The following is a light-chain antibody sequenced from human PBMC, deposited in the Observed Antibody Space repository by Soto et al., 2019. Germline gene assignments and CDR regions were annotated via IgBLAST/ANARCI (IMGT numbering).Light chain of an antibody. J-gene: IGKJ1*01. CDR2: AAS. CDR1: QGISNS. CDR3: QKYNSART. V-gene: IGKV1-27*01. Sequence: DIQMTQSPSSLSASVGDRVTITCRASQGISNSLAWYQQKPGKVPKLLIYAASTLQSGVPSRFSGSGSGTDFTLTISSLQPEDVATYYCQKYNSARTFGQGTKVEIK.